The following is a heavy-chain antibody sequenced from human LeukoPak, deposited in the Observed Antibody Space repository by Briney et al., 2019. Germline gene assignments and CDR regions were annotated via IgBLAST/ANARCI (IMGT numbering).Heavy chain of an antibody. CDR3: ARKRDGYNCFDS. D-gene: IGHD5-24*01. CDR1: GGSFSGYY. CDR2: INHGGST. Sequence: SETLSLTSAVYGGSFSGYYWSWIRQSPGKGLEWIGEINHGGSTNFNASLKNRVTLSVDTSKNQFSLNLNSVAAADTAVYYCARKRDGYNCFDSWGQGTLVTVSS. V-gene: IGHV4-34*01. J-gene: IGHJ4*02.